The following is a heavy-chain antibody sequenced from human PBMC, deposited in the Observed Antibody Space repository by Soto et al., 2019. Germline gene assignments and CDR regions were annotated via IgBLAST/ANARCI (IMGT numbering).Heavy chain of an antibody. CDR3: ARLSITMVRGVAYYYYYYMDA. D-gene: IGHD3-10*01. Sequence: PSQTLSLTCAISGDSVSSNSAAWNWIRQSPSRGLEWLGRTYYRSKWYNDYAVSVKSRITINPDTSKNQFSLQLNSVTPEDTAVYYCARLSITMVRGVAYYYYYYMDAWAKRTTVTVSS. J-gene: IGHJ6*03. V-gene: IGHV6-1*01. CDR1: GDSVSSNSAA. CDR2: TYYRSKWYN.